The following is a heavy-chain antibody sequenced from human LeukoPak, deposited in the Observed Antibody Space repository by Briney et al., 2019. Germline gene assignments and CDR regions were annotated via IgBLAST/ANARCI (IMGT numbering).Heavy chain of an antibody. CDR2: IYHSGST. Sequence: SETLSLTCAVSGYSISSGYYWGWIRQPPGKGLEWIGSIYHSGSTYYNPSPKSRVTISVDTSKNQFSLKLSSVTAADTAVYYCARRICSSTSCYTGQFDYWGQGTLVTVSS. V-gene: IGHV4-38-2*01. CDR1: GYSISSGYY. D-gene: IGHD2-2*02. CDR3: ARRICSSTSCYTGQFDY. J-gene: IGHJ4*02.